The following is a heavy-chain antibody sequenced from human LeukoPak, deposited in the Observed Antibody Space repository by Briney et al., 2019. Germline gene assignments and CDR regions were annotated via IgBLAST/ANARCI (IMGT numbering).Heavy chain of an antibody. V-gene: IGHV1-69*04. Sequence: SVKVSCKASGGTFSSYAISWGRQAPGQGLEWMGRIIPILGIANYAQKFQGRVTITADKSTSTAYMELSSLRSEDTAVYYCARTFGELLPPDYWGQGTLVTVSS. CDR3: ARTFGELLPPDY. CDR2: IIPILGIA. CDR1: GGTFSSYA. D-gene: IGHD3-10*01. J-gene: IGHJ4*02.